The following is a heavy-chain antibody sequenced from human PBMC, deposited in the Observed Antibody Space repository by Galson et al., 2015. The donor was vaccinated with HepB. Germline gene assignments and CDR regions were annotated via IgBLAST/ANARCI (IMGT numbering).Heavy chain of an antibody. CDR2: ISYDGSNK. V-gene: IGHV3-30-3*01. CDR3: ARDSSLVPVYYFDY. CDR1: GFTFSSYA. D-gene: IGHD2-2*01. J-gene: IGHJ4*02. Sequence: SLRLSCAASGFTFSSYAMHWVRQAPGKGLEWVAVISYDGSNKYYADSVKGRFTISRDNSKNTLYLQMNSLRAEDTAVYYCARDSSLVPVYYFDYWGQGTLVTVSS.